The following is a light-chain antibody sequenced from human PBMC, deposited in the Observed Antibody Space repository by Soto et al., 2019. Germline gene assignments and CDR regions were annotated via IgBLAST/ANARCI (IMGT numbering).Light chain of an antibody. CDR3: QQYNNWSPWT. J-gene: IGKJ1*01. CDR1: QSVSSN. V-gene: IGKV3-15*01. CDR2: GAS. Sequence: EIVMTQSPATLSVSPGERATLSCRASQSVSSNLAWSQQKPGQAPRLLIYGASTRATGIPDRFSGSGSGTEFTLTSSSLQSADFAVYYCQQYNNWSPWTFGQGTKVEIK.